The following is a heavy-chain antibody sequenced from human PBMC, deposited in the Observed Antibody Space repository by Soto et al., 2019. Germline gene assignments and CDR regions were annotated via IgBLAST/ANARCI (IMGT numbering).Heavy chain of an antibody. Sequence: QITLKESGPTLVKPTQTLTLTCTFSGFSLSTSGVGVGWIRQPPGKALEWLALIYWDDDKRYSPSLKSRITILKDTSNNQVVLTMTRMDPVDTATYYCARRLQRMVRGYFFDYWGQGTLVTVSS. CDR2: IYWDDDK. J-gene: IGHJ4*02. CDR1: GFSLSTSGVG. D-gene: IGHD6-13*01. CDR3: ARRLQRMVRGYFFDY. V-gene: IGHV2-5*02.